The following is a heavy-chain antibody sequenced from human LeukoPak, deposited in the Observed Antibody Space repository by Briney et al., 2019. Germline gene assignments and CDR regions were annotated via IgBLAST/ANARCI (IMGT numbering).Heavy chain of an antibody. CDR2: INHGGNT. Sequence: SETLSLTCAVYGGSFSGYYWNWIRQPPGKGLEWIGEINHGGNTNYNPSLKSRVTISLDTSENQFSLKLSPVTAADTAVYYCARRGNSYHNWGQGTLVTVSS. J-gene: IGHJ4*02. V-gene: IGHV4-34*01. CDR3: ARRGNSYHN. CDR1: GGSFSGYY. D-gene: IGHD5-18*01.